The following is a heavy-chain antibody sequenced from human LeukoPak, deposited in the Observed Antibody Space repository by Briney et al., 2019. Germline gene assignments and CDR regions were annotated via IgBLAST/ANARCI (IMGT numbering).Heavy chain of an antibody. CDR3: AREKAHYDILTGYYYAFDI. D-gene: IGHD3-9*01. Sequence: SETLSLTCTVSGGSISSYYWSWLRQPSGKGLEWIGYIYYSGSTNYNPSLKSRVTISVDTSKNQFSLKLSSVTAADTAVYYCAREKAHYDILTGYYYAFDIWGQGTMVTVSS. J-gene: IGHJ3*02. V-gene: IGHV4-59*01. CDR1: GGSISSYY. CDR2: IYYSGST.